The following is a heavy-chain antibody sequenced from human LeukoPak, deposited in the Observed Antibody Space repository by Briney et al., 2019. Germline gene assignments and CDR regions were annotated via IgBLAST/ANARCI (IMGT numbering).Heavy chain of an antibody. Sequence: ASVKVSFTASGYTFTSYGISWVRQAPGQGLEWMGWISAYNGNTNYAQKLQGRVTMTTDTSTSTAYMELRSLRSDDTAVYYCARDTIPQYYYDSSGYGPIDIWGQGTMVTVSS. D-gene: IGHD3-22*01. CDR2: ISAYNGNT. CDR1: GYTFTSYG. J-gene: IGHJ3*02. V-gene: IGHV1-18*01. CDR3: ARDTIPQYYYDSSGYGPIDI.